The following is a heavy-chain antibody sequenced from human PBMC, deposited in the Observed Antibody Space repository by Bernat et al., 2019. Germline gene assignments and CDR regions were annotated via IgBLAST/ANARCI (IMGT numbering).Heavy chain of an antibody. J-gene: IGHJ4*02. D-gene: IGHD1-1*01. CDR3: ARDKILLEPGNFDY. Sequence: QVQLVASGGGVVQPGRSLRLSCAASGFTFSSYAMHWVRQAPGKGLEWVAVISYDGSNKYYADSVKGRFTISRDNSKYTLYLQMNSLRAEDTAVYYCARDKILLEPGNFDYWGQGTLVTVSS. CDR2: ISYDGSNK. V-gene: IGHV3-30*01. CDR1: GFTFSSYA.